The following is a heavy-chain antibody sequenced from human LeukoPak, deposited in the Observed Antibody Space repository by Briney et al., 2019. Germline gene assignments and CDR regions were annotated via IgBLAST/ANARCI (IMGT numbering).Heavy chain of an antibody. V-gene: IGHV3-7*01. CDR1: GFTFSSYW. J-gene: IGHJ1*01. CDR2: IKQDGSEK. Sequence: GGSLILSCAASGFTFSSYWMSWVRQAPGKGLEWVANIKQDGSEKYYVDSVKGRFTISRDNAKNSLYLQMNSLRAEDTAVYYCAREYSSGWDAEYFQHWGQGTLVTVSS. CDR3: AREYSSGWDAEYFQH. D-gene: IGHD6-19*01.